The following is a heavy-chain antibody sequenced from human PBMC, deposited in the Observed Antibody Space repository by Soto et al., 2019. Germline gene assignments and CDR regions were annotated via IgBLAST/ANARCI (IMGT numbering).Heavy chain of an antibody. Sequence: QDQLVQSGVEVKKPGASVKVSCKASGYSFTNYGITWVRQAPGQGFEWIGWISAYNGNTKNAQKLQGRVTMTTDASTRTAYLELRSLTSDDTAVYYCARDRGVAPPVAGNTHYYYYMDVWGKGTTVTVSS. CDR3: ARDRGVAPPVAGNTHYYYYMDV. J-gene: IGHJ6*03. CDR2: ISAYNGNT. V-gene: IGHV1-18*01. CDR1: GYSFTNYG. D-gene: IGHD6-19*01.